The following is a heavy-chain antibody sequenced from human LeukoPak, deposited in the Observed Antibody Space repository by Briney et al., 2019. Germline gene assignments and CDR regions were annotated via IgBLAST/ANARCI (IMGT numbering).Heavy chain of an antibody. CDR1: GFTFGSYS. V-gene: IGHV3-21*01. CDR2: ISTSISYI. D-gene: IGHD6-19*01. J-gene: IGHJ4*02. CDR3: ARAIFSSGWYLADY. Sequence: GGSLRLSCAASGFTFGSYSMNWFRQAPGKGLEWVSSISTSISYIYYADSVKDRFTISRDNAKNSLYLQMNSLRAEDTAVYYCARAIFSSGWYLADYWGQGTLVTVSS.